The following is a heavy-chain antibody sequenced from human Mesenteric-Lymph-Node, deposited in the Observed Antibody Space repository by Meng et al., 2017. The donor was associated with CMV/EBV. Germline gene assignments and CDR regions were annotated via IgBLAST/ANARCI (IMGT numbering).Heavy chain of an antibody. CDR2: IYYSGST. J-gene: IGHJ4*02. V-gene: IGHV4-39*07. D-gene: IGHD6-6*01. CDR3: ARVTYSSSASFDY. CDR1: GGSISSSSYY. Sequence: GSLRLSCTVSGGSISSSSYYWGWIRQPPGKGLEWIGSIYYSGSTYYNPSLKSRVTISVDTSKNQFSLKLSSVTAADTAVYYCARVTYSSSASFDYWGQGTLVTVSS.